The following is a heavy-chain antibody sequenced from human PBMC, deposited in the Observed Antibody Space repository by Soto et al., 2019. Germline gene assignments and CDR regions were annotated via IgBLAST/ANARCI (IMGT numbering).Heavy chain of an antibody. CDR2: IYYSGVT. D-gene: IGHD3-10*01. Sequence: WTWIRHDPGKGLEWIGYIYYSGVTFYNPSLGGRVTISIDTSKNQFSLNLRSVTAADTAVYYCARDLRGRGSGRFDPWGQGNLVTVSS. V-gene: IGHV4-31*02. J-gene: IGHJ5*02. CDR3: ARDLRGRGSGRFDP.